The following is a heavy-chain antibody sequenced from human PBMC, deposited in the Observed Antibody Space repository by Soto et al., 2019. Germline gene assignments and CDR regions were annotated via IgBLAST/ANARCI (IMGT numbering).Heavy chain of an antibody. J-gene: IGHJ5*02. CDR3: ARGVGSGSYYNQYNWFDP. CDR1: GGTFSSYT. CDR2: INVYNGNT. Sequence: GASVKVSCKASGGTFSSYTIIWVRQAPGQGLEWMGWINVYNGNTKYAQKVQGRVTMTTDTSTSTAYMELRSLRSDDTAVYYCARGVGSGSYYNQYNWFDPWGQGTLVTVSS. D-gene: IGHD3-10*01. V-gene: IGHV1-18*01.